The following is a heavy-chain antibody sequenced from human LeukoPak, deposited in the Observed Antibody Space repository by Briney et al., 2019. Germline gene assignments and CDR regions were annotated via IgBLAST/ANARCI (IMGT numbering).Heavy chain of an antibody. J-gene: IGHJ4*02. D-gene: IGHD5-18*01. Sequence: GGSLRLSCAASGFTFSSYSMNWVRQAPGKGLEWVSSISSSSSYIYYADSVKGRFTISRDNAKNSLYLQMNTLRAEDTAVYYCARHLSGVTGYTYGRGIDYWGQGTLVTVSS. V-gene: IGHV3-21*01. CDR2: ISSSSSYI. CDR3: ARHLSGVTGYTYGRGIDY. CDR1: GFTFSSYS.